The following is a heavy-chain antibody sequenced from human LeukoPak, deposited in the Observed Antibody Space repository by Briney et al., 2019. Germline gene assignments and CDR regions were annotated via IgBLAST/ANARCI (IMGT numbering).Heavy chain of an antibody. Sequence: ASVKVSCKASRYTFTSYYMHWVRQAPGQGLEWMGIINPSGGSTSYAQKFQGRVTMTRDTSTSTVYMELSSLRSEDTAVYYCARGTVTMVRGVMTPFDYWGQGTLVTVSS. D-gene: IGHD3-10*01. CDR3: ARGTVTMVRGVMTPFDY. J-gene: IGHJ4*02. CDR2: INPSGGST. CDR1: RYTFTSYY. V-gene: IGHV1-46*01.